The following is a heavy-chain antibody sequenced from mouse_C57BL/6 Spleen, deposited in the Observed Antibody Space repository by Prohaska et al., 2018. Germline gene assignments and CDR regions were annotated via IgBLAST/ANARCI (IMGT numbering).Heavy chain of an antibody. CDR2: INPNNGGT. Sequence: HGKSLEWIGDINPNNGGTSYNQKFKGKATLTVDKSSSTAYMELRSLTSEDSAVYYCARSPFAYWGQGTLVTVSA. CDR3: ARSPFAY. J-gene: IGHJ3*01. V-gene: IGHV1-26*01.